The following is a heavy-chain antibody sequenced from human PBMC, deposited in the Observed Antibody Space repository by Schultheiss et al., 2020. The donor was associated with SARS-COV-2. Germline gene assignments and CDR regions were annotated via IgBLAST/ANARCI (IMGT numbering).Heavy chain of an antibody. D-gene: IGHD4-17*01. J-gene: IGHJ4*02. CDR1: GFTFSSYA. Sequence: GGSLRLSCAASGFTFSSYAMSWVRQAPGKGLEWVSAIGTSGDTYYPGSVKGRFTISRDNAKNSLYLQMNSLRAEDTAVYYCARDDPTVTPFDYWGQGTLVTVSS. CDR2: IGTSGDT. CDR3: ARDDPTVTPFDY. V-gene: IGHV3-13*01.